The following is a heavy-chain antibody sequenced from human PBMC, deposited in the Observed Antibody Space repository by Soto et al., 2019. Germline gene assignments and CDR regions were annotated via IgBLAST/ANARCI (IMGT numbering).Heavy chain of an antibody. Sequence: SETLSLTCAVSGGSISSGGYSWSWIRQPPGKGLEWIGYIYHSGSTYYNPSLKSRVTISVDRSKNQFSLKLSSVTAADTAVYYCARAGGYDSTGWFDPWGQGTLVTGSS. CDR3: ARAGGYDSTGWFDP. J-gene: IGHJ5*02. CDR1: GGSISSGGYS. CDR2: IYHSGST. V-gene: IGHV4-30-2*01. D-gene: IGHD5-12*01.